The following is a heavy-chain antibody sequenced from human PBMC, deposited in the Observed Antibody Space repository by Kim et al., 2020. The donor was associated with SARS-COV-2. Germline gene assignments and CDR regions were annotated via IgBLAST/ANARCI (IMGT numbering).Heavy chain of an antibody. CDR2: IYYSGST. CDR1: GGSISSSSYY. J-gene: IGHJ4*02. CDR3: ASRGYSYGPDY. D-gene: IGHD5-18*01. Sequence: SETLSLTCTVSGGSISSSSYYWGWIRQPPGKGLEWIGSIYYSGSTYYNPSLKSRVTISVDTSKNQFSLKLSSVTAADTAVYYCASRGYSYGPDYWGQGTLVTVSS. V-gene: IGHV4-39*01.